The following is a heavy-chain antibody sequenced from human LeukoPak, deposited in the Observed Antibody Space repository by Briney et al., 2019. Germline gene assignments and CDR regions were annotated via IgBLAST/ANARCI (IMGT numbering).Heavy chain of an antibody. CDR1: GGSFSGYY. CDR2: INHNGIT. CDR3: ARLPRYDFWS. Sequence: SETLSLTCGVSGGSFSGYYWSWIRQPPGKGLEWIGEINHNGITNYNPSLKSRVTISADTSKKQFSLRLSGVTVADTAVYYCARLPRYDFWSWGQGTLVTVSS. J-gene: IGHJ4*02. V-gene: IGHV4-34*01. D-gene: IGHD3-3*01.